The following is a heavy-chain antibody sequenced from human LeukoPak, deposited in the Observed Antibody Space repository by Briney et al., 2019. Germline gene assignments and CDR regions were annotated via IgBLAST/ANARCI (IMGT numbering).Heavy chain of an antibody. CDR1: GGSISSSSYY. CDR3: ARDEVVPAAYYYGMDV. D-gene: IGHD2-2*01. V-gene: IGHV4-39*02. J-gene: IGHJ6*02. CDR2: IYYSGST. Sequence: SETLSLTCTVSGGSISSSSYYWGWIRQPPGKGLEWIGSIYYSGSTYYNPSLKSRVTISVDTSKNQFSLKLSSVTAADTAVYYCARDEVVPAAYYYGMDVWGRGTTVTVSS.